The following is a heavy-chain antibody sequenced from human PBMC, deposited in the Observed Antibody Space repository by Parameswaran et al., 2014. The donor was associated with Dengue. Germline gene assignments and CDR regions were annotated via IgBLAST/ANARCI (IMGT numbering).Heavy chain of an antibody. V-gene: IGHV4-34*01. J-gene: IGHJ6*02. D-gene: IGHD1-7*01. CDR2: INHSGST. Sequence: PGKGLEWIGEINHSGSTNYNPSLKSRVTISVDTSKNQFSLKLSSVTAADTAVYYCARGELWADMDVWGQGTTVTVSS. CDR3: ARGELWADMDV.